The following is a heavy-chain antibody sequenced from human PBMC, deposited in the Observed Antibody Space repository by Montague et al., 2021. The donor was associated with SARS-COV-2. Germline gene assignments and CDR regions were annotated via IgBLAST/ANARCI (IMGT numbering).Heavy chain of an antibody. CDR1: GFSISSGYY. CDR3: ARSGVGIFDFSYFDS. J-gene: IGHJ4*02. D-gene: IGHD3-3*01. Sequence: SETLSLTCSVSGFSISSGYYCGWLRPTPEKLLECIGSSYQNEATYYSPSLNRPVTILLNTSKNQFSLSLTSVTAADTAVYYCARSGVGIFDFSYFDSWGQGSLVIVSS. CDR2: SYQNEAT. V-gene: IGHV4-38-2*02.